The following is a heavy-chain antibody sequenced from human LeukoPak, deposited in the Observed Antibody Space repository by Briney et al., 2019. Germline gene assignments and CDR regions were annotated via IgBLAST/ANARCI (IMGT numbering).Heavy chain of an antibody. CDR1: GFTFSSYA. J-gene: IGHJ4*02. D-gene: IGHD3-9*01. Sequence: GGSLRLSCAASGFTFSSYAMSWVRQAPGEGLEWVSSISGSGGSTYYADSVKGRFTISRDNSKNTLYLQMNSLRAEDTAVYYCAKAPSDILTGYSPFDYWGQGTLVTVSS. V-gene: IGHV3-23*01. CDR2: ISGSGGST. CDR3: AKAPSDILTGYSPFDY.